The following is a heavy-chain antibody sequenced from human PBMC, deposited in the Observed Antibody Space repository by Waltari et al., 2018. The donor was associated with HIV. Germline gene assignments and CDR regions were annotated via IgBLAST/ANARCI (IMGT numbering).Heavy chain of an antibody. J-gene: IGHJ4*02. CDR1: GRGFSDYG. CDR3: ARGTFYDDEVGAHRYRPFDA. V-gene: IGHV1-69*01. D-gene: IGHD3-16*01. Sequence: QVRLVPSAPEVNRPGLPVRVSSKSSGRGFSDYGPGWLSHAPGQGLQWMGEIIPDFCFANTAETLRARVSIEADESKNTVYLELRSLTVQDSATYFCARGTFYDDEVGAHRYRPFDAWGQGTPVSVSS. CDR2: IIPDFCFA.